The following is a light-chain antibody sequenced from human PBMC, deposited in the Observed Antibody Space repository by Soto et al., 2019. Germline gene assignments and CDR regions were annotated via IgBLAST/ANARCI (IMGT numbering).Light chain of an antibody. V-gene: IGLV2-14*01. Sequence: QSVLTQPASVSGSPGQSITISCTGTSSDVGGFNYVSWYQQHPGKAPKLLIFEVTNRPSGVSYRFSGSKSGNTASLTISGLQADDEADYDCSSYTTSSSRVFGGGTKLTVL. CDR2: EVT. J-gene: IGLJ2*01. CDR1: SSDVGGFNY. CDR3: SSYTTSSSRV.